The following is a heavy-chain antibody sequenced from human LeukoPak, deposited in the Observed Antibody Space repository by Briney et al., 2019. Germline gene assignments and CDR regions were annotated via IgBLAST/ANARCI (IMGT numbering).Heavy chain of an antibody. D-gene: IGHD6-19*01. J-gene: IGHJ4*02. CDR2: IYYSGST. CDR3: AVPVHLTGYSSGWYGSDY. V-gene: IGHV4-39*01. Sequence: SETLSLTCTVSGGSISSSSYYWGWIRQPPGKGLEWIGSIYYSGSTYYNPSLKSRVTISVDTSKNQFSLKLSSVTAADTAVYYCAVPVHLTGYSSGWYGSDYWGQGTLVTVSS. CDR1: GGSISSSSYY.